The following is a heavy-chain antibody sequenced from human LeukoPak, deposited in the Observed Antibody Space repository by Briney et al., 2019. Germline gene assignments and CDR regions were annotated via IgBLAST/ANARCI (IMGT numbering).Heavy chain of an antibody. Sequence: SETLSLTCTVSGDSISNGVKYWSWIRQHPGRGLEWIGYIYHSGRSYYNPSLKSRITTSVDTSKNQFSLNLSSVTAADTAVYYCARDQVECTGGTCQSRVGFDFWGQGTLVTVSS. CDR2: IYHSGRS. CDR3: ARDQVECTGGTCQSRVGFDF. V-gene: IGHV4-31*03. D-gene: IGHD2-8*02. CDR1: GDSISNGVKY. J-gene: IGHJ4*02.